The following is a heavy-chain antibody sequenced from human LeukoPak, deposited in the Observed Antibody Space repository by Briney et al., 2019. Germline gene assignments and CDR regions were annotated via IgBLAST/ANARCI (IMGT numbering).Heavy chain of an antibody. CDR1: GFTFSSYE. D-gene: IGHD5-18*01. CDR2: ISSSGSTI. J-gene: IGHJ4*02. CDR3: ARDHTAMVFDY. Sequence: PGGSLRLSCAASGFTFSSYEMNWVRQAPGKGLEWVSYISSSGSTIFYADSVKGRFTISRDNAKNSLYLQMNSLRAEDTAVYYCARDHTAMVFDYWGQGTPVTGSS. V-gene: IGHV3-48*03.